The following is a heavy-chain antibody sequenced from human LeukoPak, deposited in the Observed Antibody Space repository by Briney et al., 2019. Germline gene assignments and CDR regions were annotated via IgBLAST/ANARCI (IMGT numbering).Heavy chain of an antibody. Sequence: VASVKVSCTVSGYTLTELSMHWVRQAPGKGLEWVGGFDPEDGETIYAQKFQGRVTMTEDTSTDTAYMELSSLRSEDTAVYYCATGDYDFWSGSIFDYWGQGTLVTVSS. D-gene: IGHD3-3*01. CDR3: ATGDYDFWSGSIFDY. V-gene: IGHV1-24*01. CDR1: GYTLTELS. J-gene: IGHJ4*02. CDR2: FDPEDGET.